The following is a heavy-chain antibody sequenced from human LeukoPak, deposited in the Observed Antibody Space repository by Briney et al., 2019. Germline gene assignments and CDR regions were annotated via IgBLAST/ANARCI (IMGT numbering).Heavy chain of an antibody. D-gene: IGHD3-22*01. CDR2: ISGSGGST. J-gene: IGHJ4*02. V-gene: IGHV3-23*01. Sequence: GGSLRLSCAASGFTFSSYAMSWVRQAPGKGLEWVSAISGSGGSTYYADSVKGRFTISRDNSKNTLYLQMNSLRAEDTAVYYCAKGGYYDSSGYYYVDYWGQGTLVTDSS. CDR1: GFTFSSYA. CDR3: AKGGYYDSSGYYYVDY.